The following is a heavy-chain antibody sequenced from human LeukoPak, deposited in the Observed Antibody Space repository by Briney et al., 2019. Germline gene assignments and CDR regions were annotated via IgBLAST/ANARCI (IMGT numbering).Heavy chain of an antibody. CDR1: GGSISTYY. CDR2: IYYTGTT. D-gene: IGHD1-1*01. J-gene: IGHJ6*02. V-gene: IGHV4-59*01. Sequence: SETLSLTCTVSGGSISTYYWSWIRQPPGKGLEFIGFIYYTGTTDYNPSLRSRVTISLDTSMDQFSLKLTSVTAADTAVYFCARSYNSRGYFYYGMDVWGQGTTVTVSS. CDR3: ARSYNSRGYFYYGMDV.